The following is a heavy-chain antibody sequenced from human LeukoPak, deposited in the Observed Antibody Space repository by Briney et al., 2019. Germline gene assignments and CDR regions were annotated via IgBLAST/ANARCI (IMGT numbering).Heavy chain of an antibody. V-gene: IGHV3-30*02. Sequence: PGGSLRLFCAASGFTFSSYGMHWVRQAPGKGLEWVAFIRYDGNNKYYADSVKGRFTISRDNSKNTLYLQMNSLRAEDTAVYYCARDWGPYYYDSSGCLDYWGQGTLVTVSS. D-gene: IGHD3-22*01. CDR1: GFTFSSYG. CDR3: ARDWGPYYYDSSGCLDY. CDR2: IRYDGNNK. J-gene: IGHJ4*02.